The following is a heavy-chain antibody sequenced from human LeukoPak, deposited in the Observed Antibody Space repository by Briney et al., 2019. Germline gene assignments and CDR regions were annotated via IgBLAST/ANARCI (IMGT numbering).Heavy chain of an antibody. V-gene: IGHV1-2*02. CDR3: ARDPPSLLWFGELPYYMDV. CDR1: GYTFTGYY. J-gene: IGHJ6*03. Sequence: ASVKVSCKASGYTFTGYYMHWVRQAPGQGLEWMGWINPNSGGTNYAQKFQGRVTMTRDTSTSTAYMELRSLRSDDTAVYYCARDPPSLLWFGELPYYMDVWGKGTTVTISS. D-gene: IGHD3-10*01. CDR2: INPNSGGT.